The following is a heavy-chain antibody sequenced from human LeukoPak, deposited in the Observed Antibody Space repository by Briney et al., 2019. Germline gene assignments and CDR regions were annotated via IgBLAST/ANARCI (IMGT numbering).Heavy chain of an antibody. D-gene: IGHD2-15*01. J-gene: IGHJ4*02. Sequence: GGSLRLSCAASGFTFSSYAMHWVRQAPGKGLEWVAVISYDGSNKYYADSVKGRFTISRDNSENTLYLQMNSLRAEDTAVYYCARDGVVAVLDYWDQGTLVTVSS. CDR2: ISYDGSNK. CDR3: ARDGVVAVLDY. CDR1: GFTFSSYA. V-gene: IGHV3-30*04.